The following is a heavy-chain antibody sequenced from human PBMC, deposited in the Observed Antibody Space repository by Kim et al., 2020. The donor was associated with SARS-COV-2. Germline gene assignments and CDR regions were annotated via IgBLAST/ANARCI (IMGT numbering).Heavy chain of an antibody. CDR3: AEDWGGWPSGYYYGMDV. J-gene: IGHJ6*02. Sequence: KCRFTISRDKSKNTLYLQMNSLRAADTAVYYCAEDWGGWPSGYYYGMDVWGQGTTVTVSS. V-gene: IGHV3-30*02. D-gene: IGHD3-16*01.